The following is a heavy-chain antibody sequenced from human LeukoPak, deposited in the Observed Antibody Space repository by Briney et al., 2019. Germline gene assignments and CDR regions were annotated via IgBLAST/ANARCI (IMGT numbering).Heavy chain of an antibody. CDR2: IWHDGSNK. J-gene: IGHJ4*02. Sequence: GGSLRLSCAASGFTFSRFNLHWVRQAPGKGLEWVAVIWHDGSNKYYIDSVKGRFTISRDDSKNTLYLQMNSLRAEDTALYYCAKALHYGSGSYDYWGQGTLVTVSS. CDR1: GFTFSRFN. CDR3: AKALHYGSGSYDY. D-gene: IGHD3-10*01. V-gene: IGHV3-30*02.